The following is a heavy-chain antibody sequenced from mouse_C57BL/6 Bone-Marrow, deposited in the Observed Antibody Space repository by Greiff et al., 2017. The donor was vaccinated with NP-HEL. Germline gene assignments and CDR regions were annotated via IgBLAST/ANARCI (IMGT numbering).Heavy chain of an antibody. J-gene: IGHJ4*01. Sequence: EVQGVESGGGLVQSGRSLRLSCATSGFTFSDFYMEWVRQAPGKGLEWIAASRNKANDYTTEYSASVKGRFIVSRDTSQSILYLQMNALRAEDTAIYYCARDLVTRSDYYAMDYWGQGTSVTVSS. CDR1: GFTFSDFY. V-gene: IGHV7-1*01. CDR2: SRNKANDYTT. CDR3: ARDLVTRSDYYAMDY. D-gene: IGHD2-5*01.